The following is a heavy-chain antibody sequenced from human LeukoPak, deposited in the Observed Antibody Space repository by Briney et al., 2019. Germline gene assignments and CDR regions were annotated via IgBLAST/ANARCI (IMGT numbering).Heavy chain of an antibody. CDR2: ISSSGSTI. CDR3: ARGYSYGLEY. CDR1: GFTFSSYE. J-gene: IGHJ4*02. D-gene: IGHD5-18*01. Sequence: GGSLRLSCAASGFTFSSYEMNWVRQAPGKGLEWVSYISSSGSTIYYADSVKGRFTISRDNAKNSLYLQMNSLRAEDTAVYYCARGYSYGLEYWGQGTLVTVSS. V-gene: IGHV3-48*03.